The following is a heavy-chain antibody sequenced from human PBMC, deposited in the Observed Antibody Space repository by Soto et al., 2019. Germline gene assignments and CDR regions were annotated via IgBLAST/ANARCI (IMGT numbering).Heavy chain of an antibody. J-gene: IGHJ6*02. CDR3: ASDLVGASDSYGLDV. Sequence: WVRQAPGKGLEWVAIIWHDGNNKYYADSVRGRFIISRDNSKNRLYLQMNSLRAEDTAVYYCASDLVGASDSYGLDVWGQGTPVTVSS. V-gene: IGHV3-33*01. CDR2: IWHDGNNK. D-gene: IGHD1-26*01.